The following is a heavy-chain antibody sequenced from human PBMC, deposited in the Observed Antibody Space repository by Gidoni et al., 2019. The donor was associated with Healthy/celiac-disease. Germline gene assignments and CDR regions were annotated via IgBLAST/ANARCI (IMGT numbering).Heavy chain of an antibody. CDR1: GGSISSGGYY. V-gene: IGHV4-31*03. CDR2: LYYSGST. CDR3: ARVSWGPVPAANHQFDY. Sequence: QVQLQESGPGLVKPSQTLSLTCTFSGGSISSGGYYWSWIRQHPGKGLEWIGYLYYSGSTYYNPSLKSRVTISVDTSKNQFSLKLSSVTAADTAVYYCARVSWGPVPAANHQFDYWGQGTLVTVSS. D-gene: IGHD2-2*01. J-gene: IGHJ4*02.